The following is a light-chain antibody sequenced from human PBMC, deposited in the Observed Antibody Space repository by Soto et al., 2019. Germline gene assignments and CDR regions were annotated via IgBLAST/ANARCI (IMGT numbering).Light chain of an antibody. J-gene: IGKJ5*01. V-gene: IGKV3-20*01. CDR1: QSVSSSY. CDR2: GAS. Sequence: VITQSPGTLSSSPGERATLSCRASQSVSSSYLAWYQQKPGQAPRLLIYGASSRATGIPDRFSGSGSGTDFTLTISSLQHEDFATYYWHQSYSNPTFGQGTRLEIK. CDR3: HQSYSNPT.